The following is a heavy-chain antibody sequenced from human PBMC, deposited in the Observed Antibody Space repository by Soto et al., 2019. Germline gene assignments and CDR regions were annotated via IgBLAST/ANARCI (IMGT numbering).Heavy chain of an antibody. CDR3: ASLGSLLQPFES. D-gene: IGHD2-2*01. Sequence: GEALKMSCKTSGYSFTNYWIGWVRQMPGKGREWLRLTFPRDSDARSSPPFEGQVTISADRSTATAFLQWRPPEASATAVYFCASLGSLLQPFESWGQGTPVTAPQ. J-gene: IGHJ5*01. CDR2: TFPRDSDA. CDR1: GYSFTNYW. V-gene: IGHV5-51*01.